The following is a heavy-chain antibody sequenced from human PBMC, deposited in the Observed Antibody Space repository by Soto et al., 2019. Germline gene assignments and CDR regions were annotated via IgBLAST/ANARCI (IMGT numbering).Heavy chain of an antibody. D-gene: IGHD4-17*01. Sequence: GGSLRLSCAASGFTFSSYGMHWVRQAPGKGLEWVAVIWYDGSNKYYADSVKGRFTISRDNSKNTLYLQMNSLRAEDTAVYYCARLFATDFDYGDPRGWFDPWGQGTLVTVSS. CDR1: GFTFSSYG. J-gene: IGHJ5*02. V-gene: IGHV3-33*01. CDR3: ARLFATDFDYGDPRGWFDP. CDR2: IWYDGSNK.